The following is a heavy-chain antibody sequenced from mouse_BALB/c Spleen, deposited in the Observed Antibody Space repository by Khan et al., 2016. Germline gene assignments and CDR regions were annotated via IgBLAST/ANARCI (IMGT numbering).Heavy chain of an antibody. Sequence: EVQLQESGPGLVKPSQSLSLTCTVTGYSITSDYAWNWIRQFPGNKLEWMGYISYSGSTSYNPSLKSRISITRDTSKNQFFLQLNSVTTEDTATDYCARITTVAMDYWGQGTSVTVSS. CDR2: ISYSGST. CDR3: ARITTVAMDY. J-gene: IGHJ4*01. CDR1: GYSITSDYA. V-gene: IGHV3-2*02. D-gene: IGHD1-1*01.